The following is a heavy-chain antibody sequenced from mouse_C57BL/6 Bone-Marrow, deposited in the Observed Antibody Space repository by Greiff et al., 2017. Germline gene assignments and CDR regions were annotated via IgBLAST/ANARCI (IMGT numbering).Heavy chain of an antibody. J-gene: IGHJ3*01. V-gene: IGHV1-18*01. Sequence: EVQLQQSGPELVKPGASVKIPCKASGYTITDDYMDWVKQRHGKSLEWIGEINPNNGGTNYNQKFKGKATLTVDKSSSTAYMELRSLTSEDTAVYYYATQGERHKTSQVTKFAYWGQGTLVTVSA. CDR2: INPNNGGT. CDR3: ATQGERHKTSQVTKFAY. CDR1: GYTITDDY. D-gene: IGHD3-2*02.